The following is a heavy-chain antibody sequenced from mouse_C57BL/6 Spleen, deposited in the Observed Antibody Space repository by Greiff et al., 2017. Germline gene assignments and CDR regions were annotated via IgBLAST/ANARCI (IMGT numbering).Heavy chain of an antibody. J-gene: IGHJ2*01. CDR2: IDPSDSYP. CDR3: ARGRYGQTGDY. D-gene: IGHD1-2*01. CDR1: GYTFTSYW. V-gene: IGHV1-69*01. Sequence: VQLQQPGAELVMPGASVKLSCKASGYTFTSYWMHWVKQRPGQGLEWIGEIDPSDSYPNYNQKFKGKSTLTVDKSSSTAYMQLSSLTSEDSAVYYCARGRYGQTGDYWGQGTTLTVSS.